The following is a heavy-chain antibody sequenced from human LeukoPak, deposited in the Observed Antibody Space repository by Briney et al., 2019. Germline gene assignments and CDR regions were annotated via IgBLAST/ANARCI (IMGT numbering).Heavy chain of an antibody. V-gene: IGHV1-69*05. Sequence: PVKVSCKASGGTFSSYAISWVRQAPGQGLEWMGRIIPIFGTANYAQKFQGRVTITTDESTSTAYMELSSLRSEDTAVYYCARDLAGGYDIDAFDIWGQGTMVTVSS. CDR3: ARDLAGGYDIDAFDI. CDR1: GGTFSSYA. CDR2: IIPIFGTA. D-gene: IGHD5-12*01. J-gene: IGHJ3*02.